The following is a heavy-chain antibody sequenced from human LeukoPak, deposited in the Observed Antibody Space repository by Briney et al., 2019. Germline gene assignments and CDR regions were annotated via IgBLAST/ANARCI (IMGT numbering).Heavy chain of an antibody. D-gene: IGHD3-3*01. V-gene: IGHV1-8*01. CDR1: GYTFTSYD. CDR2: MNPNSGNT. CDR3: ARSGFLEWLEFDY. Sequence: EASVKVSCKASGYTFTSYDINWVRQATGQGLEWMGWMNPNSGNTGYAQKFQGRVTMTTDTSTSTAYMELRSLRSDDTAVYYCARSGFLEWLEFDYWGQGTLVTVSS. J-gene: IGHJ4*02.